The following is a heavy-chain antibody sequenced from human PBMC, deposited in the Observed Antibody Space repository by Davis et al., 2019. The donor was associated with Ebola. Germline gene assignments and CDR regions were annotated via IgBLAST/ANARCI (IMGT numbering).Heavy chain of an antibody. D-gene: IGHD6-19*01. CDR2: INAGNGNT. J-gene: IGHJ5*02. V-gene: IGHV1-3*01. Sequence: ASVKVSCKASGYTFTSYAMHWVRQAPGQRLEWMGWINAGNGNTKYSQKFQGRVTITRDTSASTAYMELSSLRSEDTAVYYCARDPRGWYKDNWFDPWGQGTLVTVSS. CDR1: GYTFTSYA. CDR3: ARDPRGWYKDNWFDP.